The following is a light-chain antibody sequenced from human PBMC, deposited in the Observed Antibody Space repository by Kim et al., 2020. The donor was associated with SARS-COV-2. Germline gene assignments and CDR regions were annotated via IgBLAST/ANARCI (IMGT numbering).Light chain of an antibody. CDR3: QQYNNWPPYT. CDR1: QSVSSN. CDR2: GAS. V-gene: IGKV3-15*01. J-gene: IGKJ2*01. Sequence: VSPGERATLSCRASQSVSSNLAWYQQKPGQAPRLLIHGASTRATGIPARFSGTGSGTEFTLTISSLQSEDSAVYYCQQYNNWPPYTFGQGTKLEI.